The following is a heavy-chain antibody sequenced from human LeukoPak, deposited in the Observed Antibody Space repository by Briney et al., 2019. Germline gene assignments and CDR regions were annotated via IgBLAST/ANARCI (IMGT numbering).Heavy chain of an antibody. CDR3: ARERRTMVLRYYYYYGMDV. J-gene: IGHJ6*02. V-gene: IGHV3-33*01. Sequence: GGSLTLSCAASGFTFSSFGMHWVRQAPGKGLEWVAVIWYDASNKYYADSVKGRFTISRDNSKNTLYLQMNSLRAEDTAVYYCARERRTMVLRYYYYYGMDVWGQGTTVTVSS. CDR2: IWYDASNK. CDR1: GFTFSSFG. D-gene: IGHD3-10*01.